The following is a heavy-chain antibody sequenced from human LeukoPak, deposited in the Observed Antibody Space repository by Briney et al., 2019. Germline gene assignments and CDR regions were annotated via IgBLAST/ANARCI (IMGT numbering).Heavy chain of an antibody. CDR2: IIPIFGTA. D-gene: IGHD2-2*01. V-gene: IGHV1-69*13. CDR3: ARAGRHNIVVVPAALDY. J-gene: IGHJ4*02. CDR1: GGTFSSYA. Sequence: ASVKVSCKASGGTFSSYAISWVRQAPGQGLEWKGGIIPIFGTANYAQKFQGRVTITADESTSTAYMELSSLRSEDTAVYYCARAGRHNIVVVPAALDYWGQGTLVTVSS.